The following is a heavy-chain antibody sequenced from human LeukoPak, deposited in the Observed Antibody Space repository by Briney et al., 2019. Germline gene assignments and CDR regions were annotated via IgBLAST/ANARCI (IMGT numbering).Heavy chain of an antibody. Sequence: PGRSLRLSCAASGFTFSFYAMSWVRQAPGKGLEXXXXXXSSGNTTYYAXXXKGRFTISRDNSRNILYLQMNSLRAEDTAIYYCAKDFGGSDYDWYFDLWGRGTVVTVSS. CDR3: AKDFGGSDYDWYFDL. D-gene: IGHD3-16*01. V-gene: IGHV3-23*01. CDR1: GFTFSFYA. J-gene: IGHJ2*01. CDR2: XXSSGNTT.